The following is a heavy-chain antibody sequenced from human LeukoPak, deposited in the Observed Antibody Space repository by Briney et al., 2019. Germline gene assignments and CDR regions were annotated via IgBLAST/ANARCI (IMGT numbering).Heavy chain of an antibody. CDR2: INHSGST. J-gene: IGHJ5*02. CDR1: GGSFSGYY. D-gene: IGHD1-26*01. CDR3: ARKCSGSYFHWFDP. Sequence: SETLSLTCAVYGGSFSGYYWSWIRQPPGKGLEWIGEINHSGSTNYNPSLKSRVTISVDTSKNQFSLKLSSVTAADTAVYYCARKCSGSYFHWFDPWGQGTLVTVSS. V-gene: IGHV4-34*01.